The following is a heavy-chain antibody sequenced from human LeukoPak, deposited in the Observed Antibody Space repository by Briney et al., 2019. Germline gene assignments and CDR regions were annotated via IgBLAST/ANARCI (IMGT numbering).Heavy chain of an antibody. CDR1: GYTFTGYY. Sequence: ASVKVSCKACGYTFTGYYMHWVRQAPGQGLEWMGWINPNSGGTNYAQKFQGRVTMTRDTSISTAYMELSRLRSDDTAVYYCARDFVVAGTDGVDYWGQGTLVTVSS. V-gene: IGHV1-2*02. CDR3: ARDFVVAGTDGVDY. CDR2: INPNSGGT. J-gene: IGHJ4*02. D-gene: IGHD6-19*01.